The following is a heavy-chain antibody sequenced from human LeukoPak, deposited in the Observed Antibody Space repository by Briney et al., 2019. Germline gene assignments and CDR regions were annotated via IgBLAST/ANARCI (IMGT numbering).Heavy chain of an antibody. J-gene: IGHJ4*02. CDR3: ARALYGRRFDY. CDR1: GGSISSYY. CDR2: IYYSGST. Sequence: PSETLSLTCTVSGGSISSYYWSWIRQPPGKGLEWIGYIYYSGSTNYNTSLKSRVTISVDTSKNQFSLKLSSVTAADTAVYYCARALYGRRFDYWGQGTLVTVSS. V-gene: IGHV4-59*01. D-gene: IGHD1-26*01.